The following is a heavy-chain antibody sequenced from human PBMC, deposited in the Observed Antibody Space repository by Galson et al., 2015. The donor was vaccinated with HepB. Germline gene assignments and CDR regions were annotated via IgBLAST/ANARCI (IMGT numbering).Heavy chain of an antibody. CDR3: AYGSGSYFLDS. Sequence: SLRLSCATSGISFDSYAMHRVRQAPGKGLEWMAVISYDGGTTFHADSVKGRFTISRDNSGKTLYLQMNSLRSDDTAIYYCAYGSGSYFLDSWGQGTLVTVSS. CDR2: ISYDGGTT. J-gene: IGHJ4*02. D-gene: IGHD3-10*01. V-gene: IGHV3-30*14. CDR1: GISFDSYA.